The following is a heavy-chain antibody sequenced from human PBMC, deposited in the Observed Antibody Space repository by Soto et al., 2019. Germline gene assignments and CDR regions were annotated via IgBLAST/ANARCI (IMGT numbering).Heavy chain of an antibody. Sequence: SVKVSCKASGGTFSSYAISWVRQAPGQGLEWMGGIIPIFGTANYAQKFQGRVTITADKSTSTAYMELSSLRSEDTAVYYCAREELNYDFWSGSSEGPYGMDVWGQGTTVTVSS. CDR2: IIPIFGTA. D-gene: IGHD3-3*01. CDR3: AREELNYDFWSGSSEGPYGMDV. J-gene: IGHJ6*02. CDR1: GGTFSSYA. V-gene: IGHV1-69*06.